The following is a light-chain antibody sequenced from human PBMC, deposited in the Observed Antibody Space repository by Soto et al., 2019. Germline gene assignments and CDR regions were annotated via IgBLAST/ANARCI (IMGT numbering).Light chain of an antibody. CDR3: HQDFNFPWM. J-gene: IGKJ1*01. CDR2: GTS. V-gene: IGKV3D-7*01. Sequence: EIVLTQSPVPLSLSPGERATLSCRAIQTVSRMYLSWFQQKPGQAPRLLIDGTSTRATGIPVRFSGSGSGTVFTVTIRSLGPEDFAVHFCHQDFNFPWMFGEGTKVEIK. CDR1: QTVSRMY.